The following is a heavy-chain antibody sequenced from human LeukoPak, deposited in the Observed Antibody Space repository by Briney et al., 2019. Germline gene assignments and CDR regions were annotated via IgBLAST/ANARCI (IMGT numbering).Heavy chain of an antibody. CDR3: ARHKGGSAPYQDAFDI. V-gene: IGHV4-59*01. CDR2: IYYSGST. D-gene: IGHD2-2*01. J-gene: IGHJ3*02. Sequence: SETLSLTCTVSGGSISSYYWSWIRQPPGKGLEWIGYIYYSGSTNYNPSLKSRVTISVDTSKNQFSLKLSSVTAADTAVYYCARHKGGSAPYQDAFDIWGQGTMVTVSS. CDR1: GGSISSYY.